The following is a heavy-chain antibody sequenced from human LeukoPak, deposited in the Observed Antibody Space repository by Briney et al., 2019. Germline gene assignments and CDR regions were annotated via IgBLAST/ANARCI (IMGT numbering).Heavy chain of an antibody. CDR1: GYSFPTYW. V-gene: IGHV5-51*01. D-gene: IGHD5-18*01. Sequence: GESLKISCKGSGYSFPTYWIGWVRQVPGKGLEWMGIIYPGDSDTRYSPSFQGQATISADKSISTAYLQWSSLKASDTAMYYCARSLTVAREYNYGYGYWGQGTLVTVSS. J-gene: IGHJ4*02. CDR2: IYPGDSDT. CDR3: ARSLTVAREYNYGYGY.